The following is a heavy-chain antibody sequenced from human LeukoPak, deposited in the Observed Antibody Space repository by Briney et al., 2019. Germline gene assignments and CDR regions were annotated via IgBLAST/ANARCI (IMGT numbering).Heavy chain of an antibody. CDR1: GGSISSYY. J-gene: IGHJ4*02. CDR3: ARVGLRNSCISY. CDR2: IYYSGST. D-gene: IGHD3-3*02. V-gene: IGHV4-59*01. Sequence: SETLSLTCTVSGGSISSYYWSWIRQPPGKGLEWIGYIYYSGSTNYNPSLKSRVTISVDTSKNQFSLKLSSVTAADTAVYYCARVGLRNSCISYWGQGTLVTVSS.